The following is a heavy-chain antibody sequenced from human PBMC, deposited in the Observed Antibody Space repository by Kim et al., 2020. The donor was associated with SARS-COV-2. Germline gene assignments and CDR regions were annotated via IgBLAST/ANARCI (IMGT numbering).Heavy chain of an antibody. V-gene: IGHV3-30*02. J-gene: IGHJ4*02. Sequence: YCGDAEDGRITICRDNAKNMLYLQMSSMGAEDTAVYYGVKRIGYHNDYFDYWGQGTLVTVSS. CDR3: VKRIGYHNDYFDY. D-gene: IGHD1-26*01.